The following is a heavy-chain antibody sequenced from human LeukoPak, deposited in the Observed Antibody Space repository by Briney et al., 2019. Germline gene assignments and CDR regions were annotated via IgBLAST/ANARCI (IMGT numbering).Heavy chain of an antibody. CDR2: ISYRGST. V-gene: IGHV4-59*11. J-gene: IGHJ4*02. CDR1: GDSFSRHY. Sequence: SETLSLTCTVSGDSFSRHYWTWIRQPPGKGLEWIGYISYRGSTNYNPSLKSRVTISVDTSKNQFSLKLSSVTAADTAVYYCARAELELVPYTHYFDYWGQGTLVTVSS. D-gene: IGHD1-7*01. CDR3: ARAELELVPYTHYFDY.